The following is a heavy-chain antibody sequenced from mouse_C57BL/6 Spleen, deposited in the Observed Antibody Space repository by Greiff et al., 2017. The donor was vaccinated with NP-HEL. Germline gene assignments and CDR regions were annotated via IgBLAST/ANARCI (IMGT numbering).Heavy chain of an antibody. D-gene: IGHD2-4*01. Sequence: QVHVKQSGAELVKPGASVKLSCKASGYTFTSYWMQWVKQRPGQGLEWIGEIDPSDSYTNYNQKFKGKATLTVDTSSSTAYMQLSSLTSEDSAVYYCASGDYDAYYFDYWGQGTTLTVSS. CDR3: ASGDYDAYYFDY. CDR2: IDPSDSYT. V-gene: IGHV1-50*01. J-gene: IGHJ2*01. CDR1: GYTFTSYW.